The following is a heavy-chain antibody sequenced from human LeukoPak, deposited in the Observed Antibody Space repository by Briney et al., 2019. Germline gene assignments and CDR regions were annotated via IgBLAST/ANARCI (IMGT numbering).Heavy chain of an antibody. CDR2: ISSSSSYI. CDR3: ARGTEGDYVIPHFDY. J-gene: IGHJ4*02. CDR1: GFTFSSYS. Sequence: GGSLRLSCAASGFTFSSYSMNWVRQAPGKGLEWVSSISSSSSYIYYADSVKGRFTISRDNAKNSLYLQMNSLRAEDTAVYYCARGTEGDYVIPHFDYWGQGTLVTVSS. V-gene: IGHV3-21*01. D-gene: IGHD4-17*01.